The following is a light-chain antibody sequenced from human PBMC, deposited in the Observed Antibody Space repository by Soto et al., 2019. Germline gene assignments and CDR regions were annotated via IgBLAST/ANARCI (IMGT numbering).Light chain of an antibody. CDR1: QSISSW. Sequence: DIQMTQSPSTLSASVGDKVTITCRASQSISSWLAGYQQKPGKAPNHLIYKASTLESGVPSRFSGSGSGTEFTLTISSRQPDDLACYYVQQFYSSPLTFGGGTKVQIK. CDR3: QQFYSSPLT. CDR2: KAS. J-gene: IGKJ4*01. V-gene: IGKV1-5*03.